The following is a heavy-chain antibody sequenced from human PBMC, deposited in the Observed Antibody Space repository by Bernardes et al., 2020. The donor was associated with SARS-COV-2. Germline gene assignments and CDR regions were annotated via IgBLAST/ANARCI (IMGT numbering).Heavy chain of an antibody. CDR2: IKPDGSEK. Sequence: LRLCCVVSGFTFSSYWMSWVRQAPGKGLQWVANIKPDGSEKFYVDSLKGRFTVSRDNAANSLYLQMSSLRVEDTGVYFCARGDFWGGSFTDAFDIWGRGTMVTVSS. J-gene: IGHJ3*02. V-gene: IGHV3-7*05. CDR3: ARGDFWGGSFTDAFDI. CDR1: GFTFSSYW. D-gene: IGHD3-3*01.